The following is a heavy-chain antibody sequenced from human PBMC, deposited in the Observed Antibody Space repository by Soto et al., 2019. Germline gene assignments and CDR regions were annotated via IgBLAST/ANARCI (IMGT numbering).Heavy chain of an antibody. J-gene: IGHJ5*02. CDR2: ISGSGGST. D-gene: IGHD6-13*01. CDR1: GFTFSSYA. V-gene: IGHV3-23*01. Sequence: PVGSLRLSCAASGFTFSSYAMSWVRQAPGKGLEWVSAISGSGGSTYYADSVKGRFTISRDNSKNTLYLQMNSLRAEDTAVYYCAKVRRWQQLANWFDPWGQGTLVTVSS. CDR3: AKVRRWQQLANWFDP.